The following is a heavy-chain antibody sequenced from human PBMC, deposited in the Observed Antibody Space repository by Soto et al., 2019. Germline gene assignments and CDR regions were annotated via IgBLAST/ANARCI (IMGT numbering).Heavy chain of an antibody. D-gene: IGHD6-6*01. Sequence: SETLSLTCAFYGGSFSGYYWSLIRQPPGKGLEWIGEINHSGSTNYNPSLKSRVTISVDTSKNQFSLKLSSVTAADTAVYYCAVEYSSSAVHTSPGGFDYWGQGTLVTVSS. CDR3: AVEYSSSAVHTSPGGFDY. J-gene: IGHJ4*02. V-gene: IGHV4-34*01. CDR1: GGSFSGYY. CDR2: INHSGST.